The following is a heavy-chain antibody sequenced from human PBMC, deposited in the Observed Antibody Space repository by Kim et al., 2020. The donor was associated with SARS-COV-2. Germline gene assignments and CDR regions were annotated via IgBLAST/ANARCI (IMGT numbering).Heavy chain of an antibody. V-gene: IGHV1-18*01. CDR3: ARDMHHYYGSTFDI. J-gene: IGHJ3*02. Sequence: AQKRQGRVTMTTDTSTSTAYMELRSLRSDDTAVYYCARDMHHYYGSTFDIWGQGTMVTVSS. D-gene: IGHD3-10*01.